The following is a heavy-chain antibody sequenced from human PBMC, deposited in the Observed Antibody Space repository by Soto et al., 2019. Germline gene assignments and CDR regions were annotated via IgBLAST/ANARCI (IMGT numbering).Heavy chain of an antibody. D-gene: IGHD3-16*02. CDR2: ISYDGSEK. CDR3: AKALGELSPESYDY. CDR1: GFKVSFFA. Sequence: QVQLVESGGGVVQPGTSLRLSCAASGFKVSFFAMHWVRQAPGKGLEWVAVISYDGSEKYYADSVKGRFSISRDNSKNTLTLQMNSLRPDDTAVYFCAKALGELSPESYDYWGQGTLITVSS. J-gene: IGHJ4*02. V-gene: IGHV3-30*18.